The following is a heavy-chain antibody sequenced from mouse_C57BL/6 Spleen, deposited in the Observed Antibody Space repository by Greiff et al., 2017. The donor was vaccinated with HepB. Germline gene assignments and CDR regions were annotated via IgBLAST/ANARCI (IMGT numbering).Heavy chain of an antibody. J-gene: IGHJ3*01. V-gene: IGHV5-4*01. CDR2: ISGGGSYT. Sequence: EVKLMESGAGLVKPGGSLKLSCAASGFTFSSYAMSWVRQTPEKRLEWVGTISGGGSYTYYPDNIKGRITISRDNAKNNLFLQLSHLKSEDTAMYCCARDPGLAYWGQGTLVTVSA. CDR3: ARDPGLAY. CDR1: GFTFSSYA.